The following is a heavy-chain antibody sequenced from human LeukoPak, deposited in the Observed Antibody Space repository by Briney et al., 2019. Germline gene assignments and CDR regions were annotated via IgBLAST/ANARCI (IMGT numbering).Heavy chain of an antibody. V-gene: IGHV3-7*01. Sequence: PGGSLRLSCAASGFTFSNYWMSWVRQAPGKGLEWVANIKQDGSEKYYVDSVKGRFTISRDNAKNSLYLQMNSLRAEDTAVYYCVRYKYYYDSGSIRFDYWGQGTLVTVSS. D-gene: IGHD3-10*01. CDR3: VRYKYYYDSGSIRFDY. CDR2: IKQDGSEK. J-gene: IGHJ4*02. CDR1: GFTFSNYW.